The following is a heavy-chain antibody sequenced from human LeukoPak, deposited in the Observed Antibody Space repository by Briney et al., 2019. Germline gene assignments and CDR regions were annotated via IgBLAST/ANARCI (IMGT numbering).Heavy chain of an antibody. V-gene: IGHV1-2*04. J-gene: IGHJ4*02. CDR2: INPNSGGT. CDR3: ARGWNYGDYVLYY. D-gene: IGHD4-17*01. Sequence: ASVKVSCKASGYTFTGYYMHWVRQAPGQGLEWMGWINPNSGGTNYAQKFQGWVTMTRDTSISTAYMELSRLRSDDTAVYYCARGWNYGDYVLYYWGQGTLVTVSS. CDR1: GYTFTGYY.